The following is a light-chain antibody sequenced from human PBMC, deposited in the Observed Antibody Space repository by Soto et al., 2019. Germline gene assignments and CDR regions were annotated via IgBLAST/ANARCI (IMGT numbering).Light chain of an antibody. J-gene: IGKJ1*01. Sequence: EIVLTQSPGTLSLSPGEGATLSCRASQSVSSTYLAWYQHKPGQPPRRLIYGASRRAPGIPDRFSGSGSGTDFTLTISRLEPEDFAVYYCQHFGGSSWTFGQGTKVDFK. V-gene: IGKV3-20*01. CDR1: QSVSSTY. CDR3: QHFGGSSWT. CDR2: GAS.